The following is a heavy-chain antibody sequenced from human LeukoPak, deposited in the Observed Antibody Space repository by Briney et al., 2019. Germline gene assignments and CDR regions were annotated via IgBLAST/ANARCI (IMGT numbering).Heavy chain of an antibody. V-gene: IGHV1-69*05. Sequence: SVKVSCEASGGTFSSYAISWVRQAPGQGLEWMGGIIPIFGTANYAQKFQGRVTITTDESTSTAYMELSSLRSEDTAVYYCARVKDRYSGYAYAYWGQGTLVTVSS. CDR1: GGTFSSYA. CDR2: IIPIFGTA. J-gene: IGHJ4*02. D-gene: IGHD5-12*01. CDR3: ARVKDRYSGYAYAY.